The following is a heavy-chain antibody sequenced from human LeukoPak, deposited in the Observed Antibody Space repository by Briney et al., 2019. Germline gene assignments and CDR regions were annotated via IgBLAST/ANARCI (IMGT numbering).Heavy chain of an antibody. V-gene: IGHV3-9*01. CDR3: AKRTAGGYALDI. CDR1: GFSFDDYA. CDR2: ISWSSVSI. Sequence: GGSLRLSCAALGFSFDDYAMYWVRHAPGKGLEWVSGISWSSVSIGYADSVKGRFTISRDNVKNSLYLQMNSLKAEDTALYYCAKRTAGGYALDIWGQGTMVTVSS. D-gene: IGHD3-16*01. J-gene: IGHJ3*02.